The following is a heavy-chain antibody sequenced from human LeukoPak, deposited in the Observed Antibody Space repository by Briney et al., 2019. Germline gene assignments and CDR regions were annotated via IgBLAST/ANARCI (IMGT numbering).Heavy chain of an antibody. D-gene: IGHD2-15*01. CDR2: INPSGGST. CDR1: GYTFTSYY. Sequence: ASVKVSCKASGYTFTSYYMHWVRQAPGQGLEWMGIINPSGGSTSYAQKFQGRVTMTRDTSTSTVYMELSSLRSEDTAVYYCARVATPRSYYYGMDVWGQGTTVTVSS. V-gene: IGHV1-46*01. CDR3: ARVATPRSYYYGMDV. J-gene: IGHJ6*02.